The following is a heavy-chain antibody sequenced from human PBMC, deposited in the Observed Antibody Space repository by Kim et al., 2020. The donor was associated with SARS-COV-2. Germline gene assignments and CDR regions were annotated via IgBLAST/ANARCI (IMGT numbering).Heavy chain of an antibody. CDR3: ARTTGYSSGLNFDY. V-gene: IGHV1-18*01. Sequence: AQKLQGRVTMTTDTSTSTAYMELRSLRSDDTAVYYCARTTGYSSGLNFDYWGQGTLVTVSS. D-gene: IGHD6-19*01. J-gene: IGHJ4*02.